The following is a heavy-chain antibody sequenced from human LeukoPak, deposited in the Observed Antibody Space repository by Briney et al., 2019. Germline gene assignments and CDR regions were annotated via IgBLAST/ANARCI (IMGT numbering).Heavy chain of an antibody. V-gene: IGHV3-7*01. CDR1: GFTFGSYW. D-gene: IGHD3-22*01. Sequence: PGGSLRLSCTDSGFTFGSYWMTWVRQAPGKGLEWVANIKQDGTEKYYVDSVKGRFTISRDNAKNSLYLQMNSLRAEDTAVYYCARGFDSRFFNYWGQGTLVTVSS. J-gene: IGHJ4*02. CDR2: IKQDGTEK. CDR3: ARGFDSRFFNY.